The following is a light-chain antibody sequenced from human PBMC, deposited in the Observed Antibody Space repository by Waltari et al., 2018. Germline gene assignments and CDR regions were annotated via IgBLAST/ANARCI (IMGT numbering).Light chain of an antibody. V-gene: IGLV3-21*01. CDR3: QVWDANTDPGV. Sequence: SYVLTQPPSLSVAPGETASITCGGNNIESKSVHWYRQRPGQAPVVVISYDNDRAAGIPERFSGSNSGNTATLTISRVEAGDEADYYCQVWDANTDPGVFGTGTEVTVL. J-gene: IGLJ1*01. CDR2: YDN. CDR1: NIESKS.